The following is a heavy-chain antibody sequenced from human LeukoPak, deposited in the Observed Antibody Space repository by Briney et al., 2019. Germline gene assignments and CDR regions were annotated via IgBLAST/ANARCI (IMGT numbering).Heavy chain of an antibody. D-gene: IGHD4-23*01. V-gene: IGHV3-30-3*01. CDR2: ISYDGSNK. J-gene: IGHJ4*02. CDR3: AKALYGGHDY. Sequence: GGSLRLSCAASGFTFSSYAMHWVRQAPGKGLEWVAVISYDGSNKYYADSVKGRFTISRDNSKNTLYLQMNSLRAEDTAVYYCAKALYGGHDYWGQGTLVTVSS. CDR1: GFTFSSYA.